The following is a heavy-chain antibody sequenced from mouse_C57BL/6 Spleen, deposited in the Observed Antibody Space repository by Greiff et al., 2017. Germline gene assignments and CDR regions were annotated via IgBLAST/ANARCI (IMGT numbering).Heavy chain of an antibody. CDR3: ASKDDYDDGDDY. CDR2: ISYDGSN. D-gene: IGHD2-4*01. V-gene: IGHV3-6*01. J-gene: IGHJ2*01. Sequence: EVKLVESGPGLVKPSQSLSLTCSVTGYSITSGYYWNWIRQFPGNKLEWMGYISYDGSNNYNPSLKNRISITRDTSKNQFFLKLNSVTTEDTATYYCASKDDYDDGDDYWGQGTTLTVSS. CDR1: GYSITSGYY.